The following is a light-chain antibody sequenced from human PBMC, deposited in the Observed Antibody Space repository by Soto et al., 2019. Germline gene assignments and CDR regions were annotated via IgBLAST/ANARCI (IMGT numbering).Light chain of an antibody. CDR1: SSDVGGYNY. Sequence: QSVLTQPASVSGSPGQSITISCTGTSSDVGGYNYVSWYQQHPDKAPRLMIYDVSNRPSGDSDRFSGSKSGDTASLTISGLQAEDEADYYCTSFTSRHTYVFGTGTKVTVL. J-gene: IGLJ1*01. CDR2: DVS. V-gene: IGLV2-14*03. CDR3: TSFTSRHTYV.